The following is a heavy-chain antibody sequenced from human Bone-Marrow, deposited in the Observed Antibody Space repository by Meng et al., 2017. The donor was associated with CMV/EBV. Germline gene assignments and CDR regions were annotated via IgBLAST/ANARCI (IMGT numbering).Heavy chain of an antibody. CDR1: GFTFSNYH. D-gene: IGHD6-13*01. CDR3: AREKRMATVGTVGLDI. CDR2: IVRSGEDT. Sequence: GGSLRLSCAASGFTFSNYHMSWVRQAPRKGLEWVSAIVRSGEDTYYADSVKGRFAISRDNSKNTLFLQMNSLRAEDTAVYYCAREKRMATVGTVGLDIWGQGTVVTVSS. J-gene: IGHJ3*02. V-gene: IGHV3-23*01.